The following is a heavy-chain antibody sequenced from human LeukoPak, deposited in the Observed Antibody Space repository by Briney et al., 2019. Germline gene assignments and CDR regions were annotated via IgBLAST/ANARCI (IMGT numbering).Heavy chain of an antibody. J-gene: IGHJ6*04. CDR3: ARDLALGYYDFWSGYYLHVDV. Sequence: GGSLRLSCAASGFTFSSYGMHWVRQAPGKGLEWVSSISSSSSYIYYADSVKGRFTISRDNAKNSLYLQMNSLRAEDTAVYYCARDLALGYYDFWSGYYLHVDVWGKGTTVTVSS. CDR1: GFTFSSYG. V-gene: IGHV3-21*01. CDR2: ISSSSSYI. D-gene: IGHD3-3*01.